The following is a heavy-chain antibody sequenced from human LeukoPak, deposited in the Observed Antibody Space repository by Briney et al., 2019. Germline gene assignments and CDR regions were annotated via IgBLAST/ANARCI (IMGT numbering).Heavy chain of an antibody. Sequence: PGGSLRLSCAASGFTFGSYAMSWVRQAPGKGLECVSAISGSGGSTYYADSVKGRFTISRDNSKNTLYLQMNSLRAEDTAVYYCAKAPSEYIAAAGTGYYYYMDVWGKGTTVTISS. D-gene: IGHD6-13*01. CDR3: AKAPSEYIAAAGTGYYYYMDV. V-gene: IGHV3-23*01. CDR2: ISGSGGST. CDR1: GFTFGSYA. J-gene: IGHJ6*03.